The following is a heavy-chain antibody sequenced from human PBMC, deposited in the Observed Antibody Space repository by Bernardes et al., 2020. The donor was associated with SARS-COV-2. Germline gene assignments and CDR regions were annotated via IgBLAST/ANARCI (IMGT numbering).Heavy chain of an antibody. D-gene: IGHD6-19*01. CDR3: AHRSSGWQTAQFDP. V-gene: IGHV2-5*02. J-gene: IGHJ5*02. CDR2: IYWDDDK. Sequence: SGHTLWKPTQTLTLTCPFSGFSLSPSGVGVGWIRQPPGKALEWLALIYWDDDKRYSPSLKSRLTITKDTSKNQVVLTMTNMDPVDTATYYCAHRSSGWQTAQFDPWGQGTLVTVSS. CDR1: GFSLSPSGVG.